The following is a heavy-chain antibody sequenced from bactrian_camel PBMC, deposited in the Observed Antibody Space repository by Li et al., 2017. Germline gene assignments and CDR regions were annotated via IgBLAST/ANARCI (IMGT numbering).Heavy chain of an antibody. D-gene: IGHD2*01. J-gene: IGHJ6*01. CDR3: AATSRWYEGICVKGAVFAH. CDR2: IPTRGSSP. Sequence: DVQLVESGGGSVQTGESLRLSCAGSGYPYSHKCLAWFRQRPGKEREAVAAIPTRGSSPSYADSAKGRFAISRDNAANPLYLQVNSLKPEDTAMYYCAATSRWYEGICVKGAVFAHWGQGTQVTVS. V-gene: IGHV3S31*01. CDR1: GYPYSHKC.